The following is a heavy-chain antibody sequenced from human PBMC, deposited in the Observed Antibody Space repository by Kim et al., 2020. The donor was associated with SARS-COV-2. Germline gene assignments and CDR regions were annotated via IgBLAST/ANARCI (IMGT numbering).Heavy chain of an antibody. CDR3: ASVYYYGSDYYYGMDV. J-gene: IGHJ6*02. V-gene: IGHV3-48*03. D-gene: IGHD3-10*01. Sequence: SVKGRFTISRDNAKNSLYLQMNSLRAEDTAVYYCASVYYYGSDYYYGMDVWGQGTTVTVSS.